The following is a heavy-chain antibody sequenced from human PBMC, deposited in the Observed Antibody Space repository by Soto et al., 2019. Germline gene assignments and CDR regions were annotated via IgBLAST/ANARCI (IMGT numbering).Heavy chain of an antibody. V-gene: IGHV4-34*01. CDR2: INHSGST. CDR3: ARGGIAVAGTDY. Sequence: SETLSLTCAGYGGSFSGYYWSWIRQPPGKGLEWIGEINHSGSTNYNPSLKSRVTISVDTSKDQFSLKLSSVTAADTAVYYCARGGIAVAGTDYWGQGTLVTVSS. D-gene: IGHD6-19*01. CDR1: GGSFSGYY. J-gene: IGHJ4*02.